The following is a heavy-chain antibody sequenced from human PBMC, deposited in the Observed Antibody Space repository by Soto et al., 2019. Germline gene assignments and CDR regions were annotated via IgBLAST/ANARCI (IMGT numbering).Heavy chain of an antibody. CDR1: GFTFSSYA. CDR2: ISGSGGST. V-gene: IGHV3-23*01. CDR3: APRATRVPAAIDY. Sequence: EVQLLESGGGLVQPGGSLRLSCAASGFTFSSYAMSWVRQAPGKGLEWVSAISGSGGSTYYADSVKGRFTISRDNSKNTLYLQMNSLRADDTAVYYCAPRATRVPAAIDYWGQGTLVTVSS. D-gene: IGHD2-2*02. J-gene: IGHJ4*02.